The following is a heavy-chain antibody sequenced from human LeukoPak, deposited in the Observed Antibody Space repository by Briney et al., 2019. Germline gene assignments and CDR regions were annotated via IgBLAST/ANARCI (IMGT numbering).Heavy chain of an antibody. J-gene: IGHJ6*02. CDR3: ARLPPYSSGWSYYYYGMDV. V-gene: IGHV4-39*01. CDR1: GGSISSSSVY. D-gene: IGHD6-19*01. Sequence: SETLSLTCTVSGGSISSSSVYWGWIRQPPGKGLEWIATISYSGSTTSYNPSLKSRVTISVDTSKNQFSLKLSSVTAADTAVYYCARLPPYSSGWSYYYYGMDVWGQGTTVTVSS. CDR2: ISYSGSTT.